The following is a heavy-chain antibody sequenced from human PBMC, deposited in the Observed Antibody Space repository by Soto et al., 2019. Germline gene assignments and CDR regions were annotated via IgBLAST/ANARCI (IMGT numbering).Heavy chain of an antibody. J-gene: IGHJ5*02. Sequence: PGGTLTLSCAASEISFNTYGVTWVRQAPGKGLEWVSTVTVTGGSTYYADSVKGRFTTSRDRSNYTVSLLLNSLSAEGTGLCYRGGQRSPEGWFDPWGQGT. V-gene: IGHV3-23*01. CDR3: GGQRSPEGWFDP. CDR1: EISFNTYG. CDR2: VTVTGGST. D-gene: IGHD3-10*01.